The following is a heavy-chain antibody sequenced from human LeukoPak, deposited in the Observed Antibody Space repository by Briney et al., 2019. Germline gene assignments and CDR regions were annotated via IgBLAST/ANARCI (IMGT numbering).Heavy chain of an antibody. Sequence: ASVKVSCTASGYTFTSYDINWVRQATGQGLEWMGWMNPNSGNTGYAQKFQGRVTMTRNTSISTAYMELSSLRSEDTAVYYCARVPQYQRTSIDYWGQGTLVTVSS. CDR3: ARVPQYQRTSIDY. J-gene: IGHJ4*02. V-gene: IGHV1-8*01. D-gene: IGHD2-2*01. CDR1: GYTFTSYD. CDR2: MNPNSGNT.